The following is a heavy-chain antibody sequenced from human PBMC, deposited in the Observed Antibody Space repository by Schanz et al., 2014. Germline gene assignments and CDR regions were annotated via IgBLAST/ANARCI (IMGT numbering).Heavy chain of an antibody. CDR1: GGSISSRNYY. CDR2: VSYTGTT. CDR3: ETQYELNGMAV. Sequence: QLQLQESGPGLVKPSEILSLSCTVSGGSISSRNYYWGWIRQSPGKGLEWIGSVSYTGTTYYNPSLECRVPVPEDTPKNQSSLKLTSVTAADTAVYYCETQYELNGMAVWGQGTTVTVSS. V-gene: IGHV4-39*01. D-gene: IGHD1-26*01. J-gene: IGHJ6*02.